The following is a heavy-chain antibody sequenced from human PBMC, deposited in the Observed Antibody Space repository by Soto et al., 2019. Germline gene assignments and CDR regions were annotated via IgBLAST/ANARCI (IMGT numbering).Heavy chain of an antibody. D-gene: IGHD3-3*01. V-gene: IGHV1-18*01. CDR2: ISAYNGNT. CDR1: GYTFTSYG. Sequence: QVQLVQSGAEVKKPGASVKVSCKASGYTFTSYGISWVRQAPGQGLEWMGWISAYNGNTNYAQKLQGRVTMTTDTSTSTAYLELRSLRSDDTAVYYCARNVGGLRFLEWHSKNYYYYGMDVWGQGTTVTVSS. CDR3: ARNVGGLRFLEWHSKNYYYYGMDV. J-gene: IGHJ6*02.